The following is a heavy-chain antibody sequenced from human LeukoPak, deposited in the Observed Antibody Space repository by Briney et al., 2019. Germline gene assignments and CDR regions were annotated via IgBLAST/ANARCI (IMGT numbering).Heavy chain of an antibody. CDR2: ISYDGNSK. CDR1: GFTFSSYV. V-gene: IGHV3-30*13. J-gene: IGHJ4*02. D-gene: IGHD5-24*01. CDR3: AKGRSLDY. Sequence: GGSLRLSCAASGFTFSSYVVHWVRQAPGKGLEWVAVISYDGNSKYYADSVKGRFTISRDNSKNRLYLQMNSLRADDTAVYYCAKGRSLDYWDQGTLVTVSS.